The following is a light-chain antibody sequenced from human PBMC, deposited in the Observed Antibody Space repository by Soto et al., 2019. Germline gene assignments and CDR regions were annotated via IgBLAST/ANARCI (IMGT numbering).Light chain of an antibody. J-gene: IGKJ5*01. CDR3: QQPISFPIT. V-gene: IGKV1D-12*01. CDR2: AAS. CDR1: QDLSSW. Sequence: DIQMTQSPSSVSASVGDRVTITCRASQDLSSWLAWYQQKQGKAPNXLISAASSLQSGVPSRFSGSGSGTDLTITIRSLQPEDVATYYCQQPISFPITFGQGTRLEI.